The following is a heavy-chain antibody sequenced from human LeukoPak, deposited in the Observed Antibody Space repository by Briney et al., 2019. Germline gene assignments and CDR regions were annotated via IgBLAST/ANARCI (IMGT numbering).Heavy chain of an antibody. CDR2: IYYSGST. CDR3: ASSLHCSSTSCYGTFDY. CDR1: GGSISSYY. J-gene: IGHJ4*02. V-gene: IGHV4-59*01. Sequence: SETQSLTCTVSGGSISSYYWSWIRQPPGKGLEWIGYIYYSGSTNYNPSLKSRVTISVDTSKNQFSLKLSSVTAADTAVYYCASSLHCSSTSCYGTFDYWGQGTLVTVSS. D-gene: IGHD2-2*01.